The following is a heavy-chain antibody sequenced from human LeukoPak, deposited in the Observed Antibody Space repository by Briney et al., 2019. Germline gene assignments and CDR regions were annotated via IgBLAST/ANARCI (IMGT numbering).Heavy chain of an antibody. CDR3: ARSAGLGIYYFDY. CDR2: IYHSGST. CDR1: DHSISSGYY. D-gene: IGHD2-21*01. Sequence: PSETLSLTCAVSDHSISSGYYWGWIRQPPGKGLEWVGSIYHSGSTYYNPSLKSRVTISVDTSKNQFSLKLSSVTAADTAVYSCARSAGLGIYYFDYWGQGTLVTVSS. V-gene: IGHV4-38-2*01. J-gene: IGHJ4*02.